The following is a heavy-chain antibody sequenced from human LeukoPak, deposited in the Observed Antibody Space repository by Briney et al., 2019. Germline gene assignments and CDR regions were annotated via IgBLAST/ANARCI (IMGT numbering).Heavy chain of an antibody. D-gene: IGHD3-22*01. CDR1: GGTFSSYA. CDR2: IIPIFGTA. CDR3: ARVPLANYYDSSGSNWFDP. J-gene: IGHJ5*02. V-gene: IGHV1-69*05. Sequence: SVKVSCKASGGTFSSYAISWVRQAPGQGLEWMGGIIPIFGTANYAQKFQGRVTMTRDTSTSTVYMELSSLRSEDTAVYYCARVPLANYYDSSGSNWFDPWGQGTLVTVSS.